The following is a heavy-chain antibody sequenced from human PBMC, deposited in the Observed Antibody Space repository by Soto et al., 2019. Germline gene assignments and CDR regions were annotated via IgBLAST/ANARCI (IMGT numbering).Heavy chain of an antibody. CDR2: IWYDGSNK. D-gene: IGHD6-6*01. Sequence: QVQLVESGGGVVQPGRSLRLSCAASGFTFSSYGMHWVRQAPGKGLEWVAVIWYDGSNKYYADSVKGRFTISRDNSKNALDLQMNSLRAEDTAVDYCARGSRPIPPKYSSSCLTMDVWGQGTTVTVPS. J-gene: IGHJ6*02. V-gene: IGHV3-33*01. CDR3: ARGSRPIPPKYSSSCLTMDV. CDR1: GFTFSSYG.